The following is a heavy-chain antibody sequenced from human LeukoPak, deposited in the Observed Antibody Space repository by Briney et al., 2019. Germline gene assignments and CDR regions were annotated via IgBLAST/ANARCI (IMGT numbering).Heavy chain of an antibody. Sequence: PGGSLRLSCAASGFTFSSYEMNWVRQAPGKGLEGVSYISSSGSTIYYADSVKGRFTISRDNAKNSLYLQMNSLRAEDTAVYYCARVHCSSTSCRDAFDIWGQGTMVTVSS. V-gene: IGHV3-48*03. J-gene: IGHJ3*02. D-gene: IGHD2-2*01. CDR3: ARVHCSSTSCRDAFDI. CDR2: ISSSGSTI. CDR1: GFTFSSYE.